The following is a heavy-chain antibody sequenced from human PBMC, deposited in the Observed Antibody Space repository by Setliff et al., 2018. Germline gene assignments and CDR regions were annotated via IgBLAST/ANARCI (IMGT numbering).Heavy chain of an antibody. CDR2: ISYSGST. J-gene: IGHJ4*02. CDR1: GVSVSGYF. Sequence: SETLSLTCSVSGVSVSGYFWSWIRQPPGKPLEWIGYISYSGSTNYNPSLKTRVSISEDTSRNQISLRLLSVSAADTAVYFCARDGAGHTESWKGHFGYWGQGTEGTVSS. V-gene: IGHV4-59*02. D-gene: IGHD1-1*01. CDR3: ARDGAGHTESWKGHFGY.